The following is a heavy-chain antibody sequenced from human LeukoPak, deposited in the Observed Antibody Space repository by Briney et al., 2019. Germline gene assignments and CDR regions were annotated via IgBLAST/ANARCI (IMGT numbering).Heavy chain of an antibody. CDR1: GFTFSSYA. CDR2: ICGSGGST. CDR3: AKGPRRRGVTMIVVVPFDY. V-gene: IGHV3-23*01. D-gene: IGHD3-22*01. Sequence: GSLRLSCAASGFTFSSYAMSWVRQAPGKGLEWVSAICGSGGSTYYADSVKGRFTISRDNSKNTLYLQMNSLRAEDTAVYYCAKGPRRRGVTMIVVVPFDYWGQGTLVTVSS. J-gene: IGHJ4*02.